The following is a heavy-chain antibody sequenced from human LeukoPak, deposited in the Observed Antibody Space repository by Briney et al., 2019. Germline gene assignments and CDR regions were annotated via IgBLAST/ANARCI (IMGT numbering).Heavy chain of an antibody. V-gene: IGHV3-7*01. Sequence: GGSLRLSCAASGFTFSGYWMTWLRQAPGKGLEWVANIDEDGSAKYYLGSVKGRFTISRDNAENSLYLQMNSLRDEDTAVYYCARLLESNSGGEAFDHWGQGTLVTVSS. D-gene: IGHD7-27*01. J-gene: IGHJ4*02. CDR3: ARLLESNSGGEAFDH. CDR2: IDEDGSAK. CDR1: GFTFSGYW.